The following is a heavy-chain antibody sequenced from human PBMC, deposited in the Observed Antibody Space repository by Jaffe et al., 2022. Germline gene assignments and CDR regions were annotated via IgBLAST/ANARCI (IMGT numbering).Heavy chain of an antibody. CDR2: INSYGSPT. J-gene: IGHJ4*02. CDR1: GFTFSDYW. D-gene: IGHD1-1*01. V-gene: IGHV3-74*01. Sequence: EVQLVESGGGLVQPGGSLRLSCAASGFTFSDYWMHWVRQVPGKGLVWVSLINSYGSPTNYADSVRGRFTVSRDNAKNTMYLQMNSLRAEDTAVYYCARVGGYHSIDFWGQGTLVTVSS. CDR3: ARVGGYHSIDF.